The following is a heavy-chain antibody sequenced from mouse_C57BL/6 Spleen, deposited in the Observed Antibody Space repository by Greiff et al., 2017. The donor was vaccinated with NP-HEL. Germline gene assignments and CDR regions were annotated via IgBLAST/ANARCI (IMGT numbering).Heavy chain of an antibody. J-gene: IGHJ1*03. D-gene: IGHD1-1*01. V-gene: IGHV1-64*01. CDR2: IHPNSGST. CDR1: GYTFTSYW. CDR3: AIRFFATVDSACCFDV. Sequence: QVQLQQPGAELVKPGASVKLSCKASGYTFTSYWMHWVKQRPGQGLEWIGMIHPNSGSTNYNEKFKSKATLTVDKSSSTAYMQLSSLTSEDSAVYDGAIRFFATVDSACCFDVWGKGTTVTVSS.